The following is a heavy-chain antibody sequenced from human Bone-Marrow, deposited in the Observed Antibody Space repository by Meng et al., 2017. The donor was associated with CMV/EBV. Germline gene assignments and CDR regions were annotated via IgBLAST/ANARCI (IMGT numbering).Heavy chain of an antibody. D-gene: IGHD3-3*01. Sequence: KVSCKASGYSFTSYWIGWVRQMPGKGLEWMGIIYPGDSDTKYSSSFQGQVTILADNSLTTAYLQWSSLKDSDTAMYYCARHRVVGVLRFLEWLSGGWFDPWGQGTLVTVSS. CDR2: IYPGDSDT. CDR3: ARHRVVGVLRFLEWLSGGWFDP. J-gene: IGHJ5*02. V-gene: IGHV5-51*01. CDR1: GYSFTSYW.